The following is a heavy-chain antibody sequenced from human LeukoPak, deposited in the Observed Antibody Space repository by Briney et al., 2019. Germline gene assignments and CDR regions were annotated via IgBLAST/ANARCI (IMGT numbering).Heavy chain of an antibody. Sequence: GGSLRLSCAACGFTFSSYEMNWVRQAPGKGLEWVSYISSSGSTIYYADSVKGRCTISRYNAKNSLYLQMNSLRVEDTAVYYCARDGGEYCSGGRCTAFDIWGQGTMVTVSS. V-gene: IGHV3-48*03. CDR3: ARDGGEYCSGGRCTAFDI. J-gene: IGHJ3*02. CDR2: ISSSGSTI. CDR1: GFTFSSYE. D-gene: IGHD2-15*01.